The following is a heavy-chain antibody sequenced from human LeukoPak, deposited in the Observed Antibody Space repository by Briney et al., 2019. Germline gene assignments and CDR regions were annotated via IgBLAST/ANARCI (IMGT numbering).Heavy chain of an antibody. CDR3: ARHRGPTLYNTVYFDC. V-gene: IGHV3-30-3*01. Sequence: GGSLRLSCAASGFTYSSYDMSWVRQAPGKGLEWVAVISYDGSNKYYADSVKGRFTISRDNSKNTLYLQMNSLRAEDTAVYYCARHRGPTLYNTVYFDCWGQGTLVTVSS. CDR1: GFTYSSYD. CDR2: ISYDGSNK. J-gene: IGHJ4*02. D-gene: IGHD3-3*01.